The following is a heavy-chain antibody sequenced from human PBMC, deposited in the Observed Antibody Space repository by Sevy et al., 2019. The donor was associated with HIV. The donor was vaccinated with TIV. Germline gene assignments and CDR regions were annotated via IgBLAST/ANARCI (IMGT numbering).Heavy chain of an antibody. CDR2: ISYDGSNK. J-gene: IGHJ6*02. CDR1: GFTFSSYG. Sequence: CLRLSCAASGFTFSSYGMHWVRQAPGKGLERVAVISYDGSNKYYADSVKGRFTISRDNSKNTLYLQMNSLRAQDTAVYYRAAIGSDYYYGMDVWGQGTTVLVSS. CDR3: AAIGSDYYYGMDV. V-gene: IGHV3-30*03.